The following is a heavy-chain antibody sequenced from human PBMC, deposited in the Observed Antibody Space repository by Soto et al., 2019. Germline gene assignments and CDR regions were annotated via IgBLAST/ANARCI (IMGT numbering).Heavy chain of an antibody. CDR2: IIPLFGTT. J-gene: IGHJ5*02. V-gene: IGHV1-69*01. CDR1: GGTFSTYP. D-gene: IGHD6-13*01. CDR3: ARGATHGSSWYFWFDP. Sequence: QVQLVQSGAEVRMPGSSVKVSCKASGGTFSTYPINWVRQAPGQGLEWMGGIIPLFGTTNYAQKFKGRVTITADESTSXXXXELSSLRAEDAAVYYCARGATHGSSWYFWFDPWGQGTLVTVSS.